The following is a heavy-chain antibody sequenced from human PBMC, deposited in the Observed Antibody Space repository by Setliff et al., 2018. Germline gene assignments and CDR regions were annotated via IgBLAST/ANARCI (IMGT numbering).Heavy chain of an antibody. CDR1: GGSFSGYY. D-gene: IGHD6-6*01. CDR2: INHSGST. V-gene: IGHV4-34*01. Sequence: SETLSLTCAVYGGSFSGYYWSWIRQPPGKGPEWIGEINHSGSTNYNPSLKSRVTISVDTSKNQFSLKLSSVTAADTAVYYCARYPRPHSSSSFSVYYYYMDVWGKGTTVTVSS. CDR3: ARYPRPHSSSSFSVYYYYMDV. J-gene: IGHJ6*03.